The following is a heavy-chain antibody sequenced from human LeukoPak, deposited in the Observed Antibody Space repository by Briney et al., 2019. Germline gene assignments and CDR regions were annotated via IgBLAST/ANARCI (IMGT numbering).Heavy chain of an antibody. D-gene: IGHD3-9*01. Sequence: GGSLRLSCTASGFSVSTYPMAWVRQAPGKGLQWVSTITASGTDTFYADSVKGRFTISRDNSKNTLYLQMNSLRAEDTAVYYCAKDGLGLRYFDWLLGDYWGQGTLVTVSS. CDR3: AKDGLGLRYFDWLLGDY. CDR2: ITASGTDT. J-gene: IGHJ4*02. V-gene: IGHV3-23*01. CDR1: GFSVSTYP.